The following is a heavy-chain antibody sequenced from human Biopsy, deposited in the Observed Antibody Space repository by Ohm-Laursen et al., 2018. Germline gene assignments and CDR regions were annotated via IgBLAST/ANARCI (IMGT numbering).Heavy chain of an antibody. CDR2: ISNRGST. J-gene: IGHJ3*01. CDR3: ARLYRLDDYWNDDPPDAFDV. CDR1: GGSISSDY. Sequence: SETLSLTCTVSGGSISSDYWSWIWQPPGKGLEWIGYISNRGSTNYNPSLRGRVTISVDTSKNQFSLKLSSVTAADTAVFFCARLYRLDDYWNDDPPDAFDVWGQGTRVTVSS. D-gene: IGHD3-3*01. V-gene: IGHV4-59*01.